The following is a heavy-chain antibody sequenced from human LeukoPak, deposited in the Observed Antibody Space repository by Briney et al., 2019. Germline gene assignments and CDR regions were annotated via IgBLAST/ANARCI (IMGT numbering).Heavy chain of an antibody. CDR2: IYYSGST. CDR3: ARHPPPTIFGVVPGYYYYYMDV. CDR1: GGSISSSSYY. D-gene: IGHD3-3*01. V-gene: IGHV4-39*01. J-gene: IGHJ6*03. Sequence: PSETLSLTCTVSGGSISSSSYYWGWIRQPPGKGLEWIGSIYYSGSTYYNPSLKSRVTISVDTSKNQFSLKLSSVTAADTAVYYCARHPPPTIFGVVPGYYYYYMDVWGKGTTVTVSS.